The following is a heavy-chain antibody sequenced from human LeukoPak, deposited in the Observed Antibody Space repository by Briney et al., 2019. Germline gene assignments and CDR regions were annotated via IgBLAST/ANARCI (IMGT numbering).Heavy chain of an antibody. J-gene: IGHJ4*02. Sequence: GGSLRLSCAASGFTFSSYAMHWVRQAPGKGLEWVAVISYDGSNKYYADSVKGRFTISRDNAKNSLYLQMNSLRAEDTAVYYCARVSGYDFAFDYWGQGTLVTVSS. CDR1: GFTFSSYA. CDR3: ARVSGYDFAFDY. V-gene: IGHV3-30*04. CDR2: ISYDGSNK. D-gene: IGHD5-12*01.